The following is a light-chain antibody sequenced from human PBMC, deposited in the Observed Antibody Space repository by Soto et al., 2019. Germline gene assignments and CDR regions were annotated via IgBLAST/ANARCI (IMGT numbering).Light chain of an antibody. CDR3: QQYDSYSPT. J-gene: IGKJ1*01. V-gene: IGKV1-5*01. Sequence: DIQMTQSPTTLSASVGDRVTITCWASQSIGSWLAWYQQKPGKAPKFLIYDASTLEGGVPSRFSGSGSGTEFTLTISSLQPEDFATYYCQQYDSYSPTFGQGTKVEIK. CDR2: DAS. CDR1: QSIGSW.